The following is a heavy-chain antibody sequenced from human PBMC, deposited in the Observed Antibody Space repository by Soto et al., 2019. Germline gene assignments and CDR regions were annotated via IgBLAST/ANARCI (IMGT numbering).Heavy chain of an antibody. D-gene: IGHD3-3*01. CDR3: ASLRSGYPSFWFDP. Sequence: ASVKVSCKASGGTFSSYAISWLRQAPGQGLEWMGGIIPIFGTANYAQKFQGRVTITADESTSTAYMELSSLRSEDTAVYYCASLRSGYPSFWFDPWGQGTLVTVSS. CDR2: IIPIFGTA. V-gene: IGHV1-69*13. CDR1: GGTFSSYA. J-gene: IGHJ5*02.